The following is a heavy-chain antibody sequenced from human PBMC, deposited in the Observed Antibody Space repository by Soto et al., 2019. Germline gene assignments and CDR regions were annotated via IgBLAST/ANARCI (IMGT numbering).Heavy chain of an antibody. D-gene: IGHD2-15*01. CDR2: ISSSSSYI. J-gene: IGHJ6*03. V-gene: IGHV3-21*04. CDR3: AREGGGYYMDV. Sequence: GGSLRLSCAASGFTFSSYSMNWVRQAPGKGLEWVSSISSSSSYIYYADSVKGRFTISRDNAKNSLYLQMNSLRAEDTAVYYCAREGGGYYMDVGGKGTTVTVSS. CDR1: GFTFSSYS.